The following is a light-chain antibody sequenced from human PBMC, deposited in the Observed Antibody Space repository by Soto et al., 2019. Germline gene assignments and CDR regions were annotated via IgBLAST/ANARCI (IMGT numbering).Light chain of an antibody. CDR2: GAS. Sequence: EIVMTQSPATLSVSPGERATLSCRASQTVSSNLAWYQQKPGQAPRLLIYGASTRATGIPARFSGSGSGTEFTLTISSLQSEDFAVYYCQHYGSSGTFGQGTKVEIK. J-gene: IGKJ1*01. CDR3: QHYGSSGT. CDR1: QTVSSN. V-gene: IGKV3-15*01.